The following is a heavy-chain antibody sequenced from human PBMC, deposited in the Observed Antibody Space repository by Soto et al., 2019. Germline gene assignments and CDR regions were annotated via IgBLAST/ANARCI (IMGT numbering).Heavy chain of an antibody. CDR2: ISSDGTLT. D-gene: IGHD2-21*01. Sequence: QGQLVQSGGGLVAPGGSLRLSCAASGFTFSDHYKTWIRQAPGKGLEWVSKISSDGTLTYYADSVKGRFTVSRDNAKNSLYLQMDSLRAEDTAVYYCASDTFYCGSGFWGQGTLVTVSS. V-gene: IGHV3-11*01. CDR3: ASDTFYCGSGF. CDR1: GFTFSDHY. J-gene: IGHJ4*02.